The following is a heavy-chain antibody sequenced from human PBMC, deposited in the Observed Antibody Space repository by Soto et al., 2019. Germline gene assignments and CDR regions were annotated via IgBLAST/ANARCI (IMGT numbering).Heavy chain of an antibody. CDR3: VREGRGSFDF. V-gene: IGHV3-23*01. Sequence: GSLRLSCAASGFIFTNYAMNWVRQAPGKGLEWVSVIGGRGNSAYYADSVQGRFTISRDNSKNTLSLQMSSLTAGDTAIYYCVREGRGSFDFWGRGTMVTVSS. J-gene: IGHJ3*01. D-gene: IGHD5-12*01. CDR1: GFIFTNYA. CDR2: IGGRGNSA.